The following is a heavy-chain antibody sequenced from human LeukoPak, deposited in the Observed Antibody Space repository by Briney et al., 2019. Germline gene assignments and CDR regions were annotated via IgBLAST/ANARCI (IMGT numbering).Heavy chain of an antibody. CDR3: TREPSLYYFDF. V-gene: IGHV3-53*01. CDR1: GFTVSSNY. Sequence: PGGSLRLSCAASGFTVSSNYMTWVRQAPGKGLECVSVMYSGGTTNYEDPAKGRCSISRSNSTNTLSLHMNSRSLTDAAVVFCTREPSLYYFDFWGQGTMVTVSS. CDR2: MYSGGTT. J-gene: IGHJ4*02.